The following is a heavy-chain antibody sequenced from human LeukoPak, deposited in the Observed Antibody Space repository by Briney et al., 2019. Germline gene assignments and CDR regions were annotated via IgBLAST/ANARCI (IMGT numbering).Heavy chain of an antibody. V-gene: IGHV3-7*01. CDR2: IKQDGSEK. D-gene: IGHD3-9*01. Sequence: GGSLRLSCAASGFTFSSYWMSWVRQAPGKGLEWVANIKQDGSEKYYVDFVKGRFTISRDNAKNSLYLQMNSLRAEDTAVYYCARDQADYDILTGYYTRFDYWGQGTLVTVSS. CDR3: ARDQADYDILTGYYTRFDY. J-gene: IGHJ4*02. CDR1: GFTFSSYW.